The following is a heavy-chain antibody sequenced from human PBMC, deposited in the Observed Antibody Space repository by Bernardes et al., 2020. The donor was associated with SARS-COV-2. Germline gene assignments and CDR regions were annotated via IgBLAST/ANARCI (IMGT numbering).Heavy chain of an antibody. V-gene: IGHV4-4*02. CDR1: GGSIHSANW. CDR3: AREEAIFGLDPLPYYFDY. J-gene: IGHJ4*02. CDR2: IFHTGNT. D-gene: IGHD3-3*01. Sequence: SETLSLTCAVSGGSIHSANWWSWVRQPPGGGLEWIGEIFHTGNTKYNPSLESRVSISLDKSKNQFSLKLTSVTAADTAVYFCAREEAIFGLDPLPYYFDYWGQGTLVTVSS.